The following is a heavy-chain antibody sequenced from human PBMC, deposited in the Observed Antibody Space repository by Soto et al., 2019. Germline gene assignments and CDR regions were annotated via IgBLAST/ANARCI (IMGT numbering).Heavy chain of an antibody. J-gene: IGHJ4*02. CDR2: IKSKPDGGTA. V-gene: IGHV3-15*07. Sequence: EVQLVESGGGLVKPGGSLRLPCAASGFTVNDAWMNWVRQAPGKGLEWVGHIKSKPDGGTADYAAPVKGRFTISRDDPKNTLYLEMDSLKTEDTAVYYCSTAQLSRTHYRNFDFWGQGTLVTVSS. D-gene: IGHD2-2*01. CDR1: GFTVNDAW. CDR3: STAQLSRTHYRNFDF.